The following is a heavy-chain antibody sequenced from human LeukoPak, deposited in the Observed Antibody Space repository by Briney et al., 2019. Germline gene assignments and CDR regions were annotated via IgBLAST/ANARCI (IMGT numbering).Heavy chain of an antibody. J-gene: IGHJ3*02. Sequence: GGSLRLSCAASGFTFSSYAMSWVRQAPGKGLEWVSAISGSGGSTYYADSVKGRFTISRDNSKNTLYLQMNSLRAEDTVVYYCAKVDHYYDSSGYPLGAFDIWGQGTMVTVSS. CDR2: ISGSGGST. D-gene: IGHD3-22*01. CDR3: AKVDHYYDSSGYPLGAFDI. CDR1: GFTFSSYA. V-gene: IGHV3-23*01.